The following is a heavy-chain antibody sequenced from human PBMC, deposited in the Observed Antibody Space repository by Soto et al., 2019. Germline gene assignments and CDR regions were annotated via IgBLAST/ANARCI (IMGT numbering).Heavy chain of an antibody. CDR2: IIPVFRTS. CDR1: GVTFSSYA. V-gene: IGHV1-69*18. CDR3: AKEGSWDGGGGES. Sequence: QVQLVQSGAEVKKPGSSVKVSCSASGVTFSSYAFTWVRQAPGQGLEWMGNIIPVFRTSNSAQRFQGRLTISADESSNSVYLELSSLRTAETAVYFCAKEGSWDGGGGESWGQGTLVIVSS. J-gene: IGHJ4*02. D-gene: IGHD3-16*01.